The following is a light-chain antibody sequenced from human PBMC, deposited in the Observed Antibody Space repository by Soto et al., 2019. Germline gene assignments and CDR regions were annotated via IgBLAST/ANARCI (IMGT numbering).Light chain of an antibody. CDR3: QLSMSHLGT. J-gene: IGKJ3*01. V-gene: IGKV1-39*01. CDR1: QSISNY. Sequence: IKVAISPSDLSASPGARVTITCRASQSISNYLNWFQQKPGEAPKLLIYSSSSLPSGVPSRCSGSGAGTDFTLTSSIRQGEYVTTYYCQLSMSHLGTFGPGTKVDI. CDR2: SSS.